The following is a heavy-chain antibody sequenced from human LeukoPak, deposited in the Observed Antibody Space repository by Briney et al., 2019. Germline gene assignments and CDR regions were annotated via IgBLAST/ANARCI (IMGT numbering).Heavy chain of an antibody. Sequence: GRSLRLSCAASGFTFSSYAMHWVRQAPGKGLEWVAVISYDGSNKYYADSVKGRFTISRDNSKNTLYLQMNSLRVEDTAVYYCARDQGYCSGGSCYFFHFDYWGQGTLVTVSS. CDR3: ARDQGYCSGGSCYFFHFDY. CDR1: GFTFSSYA. D-gene: IGHD2-15*01. V-gene: IGHV3-30*04. CDR2: ISYDGSNK. J-gene: IGHJ4*02.